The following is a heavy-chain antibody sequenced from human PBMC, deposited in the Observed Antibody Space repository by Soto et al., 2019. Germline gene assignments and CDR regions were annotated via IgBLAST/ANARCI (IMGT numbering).Heavy chain of an antibody. CDR2: INPSGGST. CDR3: ARGGSGKYCIGY. Sequence: GASVKVSCKASGYTFTSYYVHWVRQAPGQGLEWMGIINPSGGSTDYAQKFQGRVTMTRDTSTSTVYMELSSLRSEDTAVYYCARGGSGKYCIGYWGQGTMVTVSS. CDR1: GYTFTSYY. J-gene: IGHJ4*02. V-gene: IGHV1-46*03. D-gene: IGHD3-16*01.